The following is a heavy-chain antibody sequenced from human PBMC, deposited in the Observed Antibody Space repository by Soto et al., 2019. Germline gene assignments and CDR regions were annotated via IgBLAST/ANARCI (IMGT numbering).Heavy chain of an antibody. V-gene: IGHV1-18*01. CDR1: GYTFTSYG. CDR2: ISAYNGNT. J-gene: IGHJ2*01. CDR3: VRAVGFLEWLPFSPAYFDL. Sequence: QVQLVQSGAEVKKPGASVKVSCKASGYTFTSYGISWVRQAPGQGLEWMGWISAYNGNTNYAQKLQGRVTMTTDTSTSTAYMELRSLRSDDTAVYYCVRAVGFLEWLPFSPAYFDLWGRGTLVTVSS. D-gene: IGHD3-3*01.